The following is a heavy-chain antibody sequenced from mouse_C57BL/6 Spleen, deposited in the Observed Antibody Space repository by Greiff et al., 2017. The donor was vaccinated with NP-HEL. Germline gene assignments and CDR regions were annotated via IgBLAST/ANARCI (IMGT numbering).Heavy chain of an antibody. CDR2: IDPENGDT. V-gene: IGHV14-4*01. D-gene: IGHD2-4*01. CDR3: TTRDYDD. Sequence: VQLQQSGAELVRPGASVKLSCTASGFNFKDDYMHWVKQRPEQGLEWIGWIDPENGDTEYASKFQGKATITADTSSNTAYLQLSSLTSEDTAVYYCTTRDYDDGGQGTTLTGSS. CDR1: GFNFKDDY. J-gene: IGHJ2*01.